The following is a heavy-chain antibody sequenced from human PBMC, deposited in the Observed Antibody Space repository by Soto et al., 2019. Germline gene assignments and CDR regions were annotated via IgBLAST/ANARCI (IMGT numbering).Heavy chain of an antibody. Sequence: QVKLQESGPGLVKPSGTLSLTCAVSGGSINSNRWWTWVRQAPGKGLEWIGEIHDGGTTNYNLSLKSRVTLSIDESKNPCSLDMKSVSAADTAVYYCAGQWAAGYGAFDPWGQGILVTVSS. J-gene: IGHJ5*02. V-gene: IGHV4-4*02. CDR1: GGSINSNRW. D-gene: IGHD3-9*01. CDR2: IHDGGTT. CDR3: AGQWAAGYGAFDP.